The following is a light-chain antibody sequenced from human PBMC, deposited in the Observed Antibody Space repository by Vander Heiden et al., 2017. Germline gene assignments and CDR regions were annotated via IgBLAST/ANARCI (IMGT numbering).Light chain of an antibody. Sequence: QSVSTQPPSVSAAPGQKVPISCSGSSSTIGNNYVSWYQQFQGTTPKLLISDNNKRPSGIPDRFSGSKSGTSATLGITGLQTGDEADYYCSTWDTSLSAVVFGGGTKVNVL. V-gene: IGLV1-51*01. CDR1: SSTIGNNY. CDR3: STWDTSLSAVV. CDR2: DNN. J-gene: IGLJ3*02.